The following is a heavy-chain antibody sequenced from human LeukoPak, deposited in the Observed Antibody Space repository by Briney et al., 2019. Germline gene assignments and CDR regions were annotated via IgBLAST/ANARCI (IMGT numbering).Heavy chain of an antibody. V-gene: IGHV1-46*01. CDR1: GYTFTSYY. D-gene: IGHD6-6*01. CDR3: ARDLGPFGSSWGNNDY. J-gene: IGHJ4*02. CDR2: INPSGGST. Sequence: ASVNVSCKASGYTFTSYYMHWVRQAPGQGLEWMGIINPSGGSTSYAQKFQGRVTMTRDTSTSTVYMELSSLRSEDTAVYYCARDLGPFGSSWGNNDYWGQGTLVTVSS.